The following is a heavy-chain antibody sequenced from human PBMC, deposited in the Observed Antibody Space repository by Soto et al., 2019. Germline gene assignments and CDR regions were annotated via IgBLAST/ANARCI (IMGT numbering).Heavy chain of an antibody. J-gene: IGHJ4*02. CDR1: GGTINKYA. CDR3: ATVVGRHGSSSVAFDA. CDR2: AIPMLETS. Sequence: QVHLVQSGAEVQEPGSSVKVSCRTSGGTINKYAVNWVRQAPGQGLEWMGRAIPMLETSKIAQKFRGRVTISADEPTGTAYAEVNSPDSEDTAGYYYATVVGRHGSSSVAFDAWGQGTLVTVSS. D-gene: IGHD6-6*01. V-gene: IGHV1-69*11.